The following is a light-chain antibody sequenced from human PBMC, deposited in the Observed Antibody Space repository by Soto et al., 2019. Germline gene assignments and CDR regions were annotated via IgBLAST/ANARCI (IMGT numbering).Light chain of an antibody. J-gene: IGKJ1*01. Sequence: DIKMTQSPSTLSASVGDRVTITCRASQSISSWLAWYQQKPGKAPKLLIYDASSLESGVPSRFSGSGSGTEFTLTISSLQPDDFATYYCRQYNSYSPWTFGQGTKVDIK. V-gene: IGKV1-5*01. CDR1: QSISSW. CDR2: DAS. CDR3: RQYNSYSPWT.